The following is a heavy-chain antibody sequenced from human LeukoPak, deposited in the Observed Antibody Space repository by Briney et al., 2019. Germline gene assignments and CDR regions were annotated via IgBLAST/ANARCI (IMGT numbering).Heavy chain of an antibody. D-gene: IGHD1-26*01. Sequence: SETLSLTCTVSGGSISSYYWSWIRQPPGKGLEWIGYIYYSGSTNYNPSLKSRVTISVDTSKNQFSLKLSSVTAADTAVYYCARERIIVYYYYMDVWGKGTTVTVSS. CDR2: IYYSGST. J-gene: IGHJ6*03. V-gene: IGHV4-59*12. CDR1: GGSISSYY. CDR3: ARERIIVYYYYMDV.